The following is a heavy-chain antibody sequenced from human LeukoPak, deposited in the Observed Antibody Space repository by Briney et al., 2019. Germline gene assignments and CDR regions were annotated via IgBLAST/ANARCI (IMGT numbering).Heavy chain of an antibody. D-gene: IGHD2-15*01. CDR2: IYYSGST. Sequence: SETLSLTCTVSGGSISSYYRSWIRQPPGKGLEWIGYIYYSGSTNYNPSLKSRVTISVDTSKNQFSLKLSSVTAADTAVYYCARWGQGYCSGGSCYRNWFDPWGQGTLVTVSS. CDR1: GGSISSYY. CDR3: ARWGQGYCSGGSCYRNWFDP. V-gene: IGHV4-59*01. J-gene: IGHJ5*02.